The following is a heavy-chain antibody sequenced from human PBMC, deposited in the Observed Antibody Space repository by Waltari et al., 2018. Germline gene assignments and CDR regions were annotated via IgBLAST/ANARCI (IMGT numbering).Heavy chain of an antibody. Sequence: QVQLQQWGAGLLKPSETLSLTCAVYGGSFSGYYWSWIRQPPGKGLEWIGEINHSGSTNYNPSRKSRVTISVDTSKNQFSLKLSSVTAADTAVYYCARGRAWIPPSSWYGVVLSYWGQGTLVTVSS. D-gene: IGHD6-13*01. J-gene: IGHJ4*02. V-gene: IGHV4-34*01. CDR3: ARGRAWIPPSSWYGVVLSY. CDR1: GGSFSGYY. CDR2: INHSGST.